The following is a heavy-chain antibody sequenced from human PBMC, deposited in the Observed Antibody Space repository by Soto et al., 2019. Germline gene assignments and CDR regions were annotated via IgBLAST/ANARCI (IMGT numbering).Heavy chain of an antibody. J-gene: IGHJ6*02. CDR1: GFTFSSYA. V-gene: IGHV3-23*01. CDR2: ISGSGGST. Sequence: GGSLRLSCAASGFTFSSYAMSWVRQAPGKGLEWVSAISGSGGSTYYADSVKGRFTISRDNSKNTLYLQMNSLRAEDTAVYYCAKVVDRYYYYYGMDVWGQGTTVTVSS. D-gene: IGHD5-12*01. CDR3: AKVVDRYYYYYGMDV.